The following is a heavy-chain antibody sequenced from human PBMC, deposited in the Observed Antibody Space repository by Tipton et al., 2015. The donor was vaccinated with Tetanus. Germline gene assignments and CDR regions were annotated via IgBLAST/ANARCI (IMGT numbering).Heavy chain of an antibody. CDR2: MYYSGTT. CDR3: ARDQGGGRVVRLNWFDP. CDR1: GGSISSGGYS. D-gene: IGHD6-6*01. V-gene: IGHV4-30-2*01. Sequence: TLSLTCAVSGGSISSGGYSWTWIRQPPGKGLQWIGYMYYSGTTHYNPSLKSRVTISIDRSKNQLSLKLTSVTAADTAVYYCARDQGGGRVVRLNWFDPWGQGTLVTVSS. J-gene: IGHJ5*02.